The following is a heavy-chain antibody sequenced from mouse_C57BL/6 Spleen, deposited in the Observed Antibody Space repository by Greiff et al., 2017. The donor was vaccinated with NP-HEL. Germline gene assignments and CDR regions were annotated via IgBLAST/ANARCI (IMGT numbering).Heavy chain of an antibody. CDR3: ARDYYGSNYAMDY. D-gene: IGHD1-1*01. J-gene: IGHJ4*01. CDR1: GYTFTSYW. Sequence: QVQLQQPGAELVKPGASVKLSCKASGYTFTSYWMHWVKQRPGQGLEWIGMIPPNSGSTNYNEKFKSKATLTVDKSSSTAYMQLSSLTSEDSAVYYCARDYYGSNYAMDYWGQGTSVTVSS. CDR2: IPPNSGST. V-gene: IGHV1-64*01.